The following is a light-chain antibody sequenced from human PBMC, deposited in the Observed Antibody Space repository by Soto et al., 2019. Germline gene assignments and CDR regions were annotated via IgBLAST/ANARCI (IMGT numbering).Light chain of an antibody. J-gene: IGLJ2*01. Sequence: QSALTQPRSVSGSPGQSVTISCTGTSGDVGHYNYVSWYQQHPGKAPKLMVYDVSKRPSGVPDRFSGSKSGNTASLTISGLQAEDEADYYCCSYAGSYTYVVFGRGTKVTVL. CDR3: CSYAGSYTYVV. CDR1: SGDVGHYNY. V-gene: IGLV2-11*01. CDR2: DVS.